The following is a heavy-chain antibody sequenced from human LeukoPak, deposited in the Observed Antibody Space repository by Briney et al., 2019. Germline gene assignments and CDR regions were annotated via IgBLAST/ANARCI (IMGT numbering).Heavy chain of an antibody. CDR2: IYSGGST. V-gene: IGHV3-66*01. D-gene: IGHD3-10*01. CDR1: GCPVSTKY. J-gene: IGHJ4*02. Sequence: PGGSLRLSCVASGCPVSTKYRSWVRQAPGKGLEWVSLIYSGGSTNCAGSVKGRFTISRDKSKKMLYLQMNSLRAEDTAVYYCAREGSGSYYNLPVDSWGQGTLVTVSS. CDR3: AREGSGSYYNLPVDS.